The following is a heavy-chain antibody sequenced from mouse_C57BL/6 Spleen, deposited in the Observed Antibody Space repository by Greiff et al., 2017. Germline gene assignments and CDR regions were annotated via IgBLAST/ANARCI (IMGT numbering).Heavy chain of an antibody. Sequence: QVQLQQSGAELVRPGASVTLSCKASGYTFTDYEMHWVKQTPVHGLEWIGAIDPETGGTAYNQKFKGKAILTADKSSSTAYMELRSLPSEDSAVYYCTGITTVVATDYWGQGTTLTVSS. CDR3: TGITTVVATDY. CDR2: IDPETGGT. D-gene: IGHD1-1*01. V-gene: IGHV1-15*01. CDR1: GYTFTDYE. J-gene: IGHJ2*01.